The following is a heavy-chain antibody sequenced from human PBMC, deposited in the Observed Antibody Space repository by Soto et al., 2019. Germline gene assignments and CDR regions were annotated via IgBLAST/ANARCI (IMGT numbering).Heavy chain of an antibody. J-gene: IGHJ4*02. Sequence: QLQLQESGPGLVRPSETLSLTCSVSGGSITSRSSYWAWIRQPPGKGLEWIGTFFSGSTFSNPSLGSRVTISKDTSRNQFSLKLTSVAATDTAMYYCATTRGLAVGGSFNYWGQGALVTVSS. D-gene: IGHD6-13*01. CDR3: ATTRGLAVGGSFNY. V-gene: IGHV4-39*01. CDR2: FFSGST. CDR1: GGSITSRSSY.